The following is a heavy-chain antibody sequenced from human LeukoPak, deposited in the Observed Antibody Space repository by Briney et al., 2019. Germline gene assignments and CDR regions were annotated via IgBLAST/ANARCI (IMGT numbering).Heavy chain of an antibody. CDR2: IIPIFGTA. Sequence: SVKVSCKASGDTFSSYAISCVRQAPGQGLEWMGGIIPIFGTANYAQKFQGRVTITADKSTSTAYMELSSLRSEDTAVYYCARGDYGSGSYSPGYYYYGMDVWGKGTTVTVSS. CDR1: GDTFSSYA. J-gene: IGHJ6*04. V-gene: IGHV1-69*06. D-gene: IGHD3-10*01. CDR3: ARGDYGSGSYSPGYYYYGMDV.